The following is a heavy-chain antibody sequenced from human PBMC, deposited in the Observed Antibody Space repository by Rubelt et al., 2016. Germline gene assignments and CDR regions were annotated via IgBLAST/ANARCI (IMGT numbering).Heavy chain of an antibody. V-gene: IGHV4-38-2*02. CDR1: GYSISSGYY. Sequence: QVQLQESGPGLVKPSETLSLTCTVSGYSISSGYYWGWIRQPPGKGLGWIGSIYHSGSTYYNPFLKGGVYILLDTAMNQFALKRSSGTAADTAVYYCARVYCSSTSGYSAWFDPWGQGTLVTVSS. D-gene: IGHD2-2*01. CDR3: ARVYCSSTSGYSAWFDP. J-gene: IGHJ5*02. CDR2: IYHSGST.